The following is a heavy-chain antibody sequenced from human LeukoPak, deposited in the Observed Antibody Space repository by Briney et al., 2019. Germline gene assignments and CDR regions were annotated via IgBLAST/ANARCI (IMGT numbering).Heavy chain of an antibody. J-gene: IGHJ4*02. CDR1: GGSISSSSYY. CDR2: IYYSGST. V-gene: IGHV4-39*07. CDR3: ARVPTIFGVVTNFDY. Sequence: ASETLSLTCTVSGGSISSSSYYWGWIRQPPGKGLEWIGSIYYSGSTYYNPSLKSRVTISVDTSKNQFSLKLSSVTAADTAVYYCARVPTIFGVVTNFDYWGQGTLVTVSS. D-gene: IGHD3-3*01.